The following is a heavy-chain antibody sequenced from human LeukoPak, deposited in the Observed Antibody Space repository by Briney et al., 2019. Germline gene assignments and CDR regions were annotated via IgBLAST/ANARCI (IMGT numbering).Heavy chain of an antibody. V-gene: IGHV3-33*01. CDR2: VWFDGSNE. D-gene: IGHD3-3*01. CDR1: RFTFSNYG. J-gene: IGHJ6*02. CDR3: ARDSLEWLSSLNGMDV. Sequence: GRSLRLSCAASRFTFSNYGMHWVRQAPGKGLEWVALVWFDGSNEHYADSVKGRFTVSRDNSRNTMYLRMNSLRAEDTGVYYCARDSLEWLSSLNGMDVWGQGTTVTVSS.